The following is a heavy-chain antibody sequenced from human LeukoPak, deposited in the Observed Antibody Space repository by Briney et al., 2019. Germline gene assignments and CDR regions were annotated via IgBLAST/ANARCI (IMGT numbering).Heavy chain of an antibody. CDR3: ARAGPYQLPPRPVDY. V-gene: IGHV3-7*01. Sequence: PGGSLRLSCAASGFTFSSYWMSWVRQAPGKRLEWVANINQDGSGEYYVDSVKGRFTISRDNAKNSLHLQMNSLRAEDTAVYYCARAGPYQLPPRPVDYWGQGTLVTVSS. J-gene: IGHJ4*02. D-gene: IGHD2-2*01. CDR2: INQDGSGE. CDR1: GFTFSSYW.